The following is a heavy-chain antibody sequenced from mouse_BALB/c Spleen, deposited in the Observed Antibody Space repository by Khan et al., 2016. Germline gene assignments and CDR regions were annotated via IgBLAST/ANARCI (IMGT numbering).Heavy chain of an antibody. Sequence: EVELVESGTVLARPGASVKMSCKASAYSFTSYWMHWVKQRPGQGLEWIGAIYPGNSDNRYNQKFKGKAKLTAVTSASTAYMELSSLTNEDSAVYYCTNDYGSNDVLHYWGQGTSVTVSS. V-gene: IGHV1-5*01. D-gene: IGHD1-1*01. CDR3: TNDYGSNDVLHY. CDR1: AYSFTSYW. J-gene: IGHJ4*01. CDR2: IYPGNSDN.